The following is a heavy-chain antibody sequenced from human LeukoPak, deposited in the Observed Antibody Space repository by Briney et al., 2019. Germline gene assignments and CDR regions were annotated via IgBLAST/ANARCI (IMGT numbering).Heavy chain of an antibody. D-gene: IGHD3-10*01. CDR3: ARQRFTMRAYAGNWFDP. Sequence: SETLSLTCTVSGGSISSYYWSWSRQPPGKVLEWIGYIYYSGSTNYNPSLKSRVTISVDTSKNQFSLKLSSVTAADTAMYYCARQRFTMRAYAGNWFDPWGQGTLVTVSS. CDR2: IYYSGST. V-gene: IGHV4-59*01. CDR1: GGSISSYY. J-gene: IGHJ5*02.